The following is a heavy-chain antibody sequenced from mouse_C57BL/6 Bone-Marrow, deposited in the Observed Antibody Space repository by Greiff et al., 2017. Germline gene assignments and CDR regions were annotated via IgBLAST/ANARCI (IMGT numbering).Heavy chain of an antibody. V-gene: IGHV1-75*01. J-gene: IGHJ2*01. CDR2: IFPGSGST. CDR1: GYTFTDYY. CDR3: AREGGYYVDY. Sequence: VQLQQSGPELVKPGASVKISCKASGYTFTDYYINWVKQRPGQGLEWIGWIFPGSGSTYYNEKFKGKATLTVDKSSSTAYMLRSSLTSEDSAVYFCAREGGYYVDYWGQGTTLTVSS.